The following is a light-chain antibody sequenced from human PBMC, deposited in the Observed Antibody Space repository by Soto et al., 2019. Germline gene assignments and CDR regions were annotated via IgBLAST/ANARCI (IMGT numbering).Light chain of an antibody. J-gene: IGKJ3*01. CDR3: IQDFISPLT. CDR2: ATS. V-gene: IGKV1-6*01. CDR1: QGIRGD. Sequence: AIQMTQSPSSLSASLGDRDTITCRASQGIRGDLGWYQQKPGKAPKLLISATSTLQTGVPSRFSGRGSGTNFTLTISSLQPEDFATYYCIQDFISPLTVGQGTKVDL.